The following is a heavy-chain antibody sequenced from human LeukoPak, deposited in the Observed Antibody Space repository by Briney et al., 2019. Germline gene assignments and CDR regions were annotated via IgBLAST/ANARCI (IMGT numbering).Heavy chain of an antibody. CDR2: ISWNSGSI. D-gene: IGHD3-16*02. V-gene: IGHV3-9*01. Sequence: PGGSLRLSCAASGFTFDDYAMPWVRQAPGKGLEWVSGISWNSGSIGYADSVKGRFTISRDNAKNSLYLQMNSLRAEDTALYYCARARTYRHHDAFDIWGQGTLVTVSS. J-gene: IGHJ3*02. CDR1: GFTFDDYA. CDR3: ARARTYRHHDAFDI.